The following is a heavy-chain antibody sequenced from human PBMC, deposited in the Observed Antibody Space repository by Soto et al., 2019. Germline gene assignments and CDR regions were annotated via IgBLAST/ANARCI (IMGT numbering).Heavy chain of an antibody. J-gene: IGHJ4*02. CDR2: ISYDGSNK. CDR1: GFTFSSYG. Sequence: QVQLVESGGGVVQPGRSLRLSCAASGFTFSSYGMHWVRQAPGKGLEWVAVISYDGSNKYYADSVKGRFTIPRDNSKNTLYLQMNSRRAEDTGVYYYAKDSRMATLGYCGQGSLVTVVS. CDR3: AKDSRMATLGY. V-gene: IGHV3-30*18. D-gene: IGHD5-12*01.